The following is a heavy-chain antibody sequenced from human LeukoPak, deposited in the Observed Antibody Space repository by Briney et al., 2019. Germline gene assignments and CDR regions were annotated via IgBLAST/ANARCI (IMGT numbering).Heavy chain of an antibody. D-gene: IGHD3-10*01. J-gene: IGHJ3*02. Sequence: ASVKVSCKASGYTFTSYGISWVRQAPGQGLEWMGWISAYNGNTNYAQKLQGRVTMTTDTSTSTAYMELRSLRSDDTAVYYCARHLRAIARDWFGVSDAFDIWGQGTMVTVSS. V-gene: IGHV1-18*01. CDR2: ISAYNGNT. CDR3: ARHLRAIARDWFGVSDAFDI. CDR1: GYTFTSYG.